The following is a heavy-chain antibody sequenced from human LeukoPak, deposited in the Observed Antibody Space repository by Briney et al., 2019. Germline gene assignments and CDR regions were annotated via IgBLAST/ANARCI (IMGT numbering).Heavy chain of an antibody. V-gene: IGHV3-23*01. CDR1: XXIFSXCA. CDR3: VKEPRGYSFSFDI. Sequence: GGSLXXXXXXXXXIFSXCAINWVRQAPGKGLEWVSAISGSGSKTFYSDSVKGRFTISRDNPKNTLYLQMNSLRPEDTAVYYCVKEPRGYSFSFDIWGQGTMVTVSS. CDR2: ISGSGSKT. J-gene: IGHJ3*02. D-gene: IGHD5-18*01.